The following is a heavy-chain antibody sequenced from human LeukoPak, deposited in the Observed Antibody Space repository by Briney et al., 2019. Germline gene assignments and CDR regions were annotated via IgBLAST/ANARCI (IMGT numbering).Heavy chain of an antibody. Sequence: ASVKVSCKASGGTFSSYAISWVRQAPGQGLEWMGRIIPIFGIANYAQKFQGRVTITADKSTNTAYMELSSLRSEDTAVYYCARVVTPHDAFDIWGQGTMVTVSS. V-gene: IGHV1-69*04. D-gene: IGHD5-18*01. CDR2: IIPIFGIA. CDR1: GGTFSSYA. J-gene: IGHJ3*02. CDR3: ARVVTPHDAFDI.